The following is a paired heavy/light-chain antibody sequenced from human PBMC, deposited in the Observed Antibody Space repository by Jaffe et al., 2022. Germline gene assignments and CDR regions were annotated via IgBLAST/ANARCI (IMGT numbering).Light chain of an antibody. Sequence: SYVLTQPPSVSVAPGQTARITCGGNNIGSKSVHWYQQKPGQAPVLVVYDDSDRPSGIPERFSGSNSGNTATLTISRVEAGDEADYYCQVWDSSSDLAVFGGGTQLTVL. V-gene: IGLV3-21*02. CDR3: QVWDSSSDLAV. J-gene: IGLJ7*01. CDR1: NIGSKS. CDR2: DDS.
Heavy chain of an antibody. J-gene: IGHJ4*02. D-gene: IGHD2-2*01. CDR2: IRYDGSNK. Sequence: QVQLVESGGGVVQPGGSLRLSCAASGFTFSSYGMHWVRQAPGKGLEWVAFIRYDGSNKYYADSVKGRFTISRDNSKNTLYLQMNSLRAEDTAVYYCAKDPPFSGSSTSCSYFDYWGQGTLVTVSS. CDR1: GFTFSSYG. CDR3: AKDPPFSGSSTSCSYFDY. V-gene: IGHV3-30*02.